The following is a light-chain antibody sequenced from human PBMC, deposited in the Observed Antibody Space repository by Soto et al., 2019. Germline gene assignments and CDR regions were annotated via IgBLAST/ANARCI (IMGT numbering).Light chain of an antibody. CDR1: QVISTS. V-gene: IGKV1-9*01. CDR3: QQHNSYLSWT. Sequence: DIQLTQSPSFLSPSIGESVTITCRASQVISTSLAWYQVKPGKAPKLLIYAASTLESGVPSRFRATVPGTEFSLTISSLQPEDFETYYCQQHNSYLSWTFGQGTKVDIK. CDR2: AAS. J-gene: IGKJ1*01.